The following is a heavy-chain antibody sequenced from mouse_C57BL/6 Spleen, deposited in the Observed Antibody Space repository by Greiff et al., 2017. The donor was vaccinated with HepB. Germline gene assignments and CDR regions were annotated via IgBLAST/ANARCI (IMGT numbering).Heavy chain of an antibody. CDR3: ARQLRLRGYAMDY. CDR2: IYPRSGNT. D-gene: IGHD3-2*02. Sequence: VQLQQSGAELARPGASVKLSCKASGYTFTSYGISWVKQRTGQGLEWIGEIYPRSGNTYYNEKFKGKATLTADKSSSTAYMELRSLTSEDSAVYFCARQLRLRGYAMDYWGQGTTVTVSS. CDR1: GYTFTSYG. V-gene: IGHV1-81*01. J-gene: IGHJ4*01.